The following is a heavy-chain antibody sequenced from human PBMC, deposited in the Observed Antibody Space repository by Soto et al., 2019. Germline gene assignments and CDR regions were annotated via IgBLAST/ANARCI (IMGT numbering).Heavy chain of an antibody. CDR1: GGSFSGYY. V-gene: IGHV4-34*02. CDR2: INHSGST. CDR3: ARDGQYYHFWSGYQHEGAYGMDG. D-gene: IGHD3-3*02. J-gene: IGHJ6*02. Sequence: QVQLQQWGAGLLKPSETLSLTCAVYGGSFSGYYWTWIRQAPGKELEWIGEINHSGSTNYNSSLKSRVTISVDTSKNQFSLILYSVTAADTSVYYCARDGQYYHFWSGYQHEGAYGMDGWGQGNTVTVSS.